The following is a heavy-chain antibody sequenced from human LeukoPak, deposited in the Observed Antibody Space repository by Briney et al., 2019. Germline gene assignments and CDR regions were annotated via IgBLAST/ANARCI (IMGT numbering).Heavy chain of an antibody. J-gene: IGHJ3*02. CDR1: GYTLTELS. D-gene: IGHD1-26*01. CDR2: FDPEDGET. V-gene: IGHV1-24*01. CDR3: ATDPYSGSYLVDAFDI. Sequence: ASVKVSCKVSGYTLTELSMHWVRQAPGKGLERMGGFDPEDGETIYARKFQGRVTMTEDTSTDTAYMELSSLRSEDTAVYYCATDPYSGSYLVDAFDIWGQGTMVTVSS.